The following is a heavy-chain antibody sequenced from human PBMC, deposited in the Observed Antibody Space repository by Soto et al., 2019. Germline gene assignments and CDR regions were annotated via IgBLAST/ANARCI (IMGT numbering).Heavy chain of an antibody. D-gene: IGHD6-6*01. CDR2: ISPAGTNQ. Sequence: GGSLRLSCVASGFIFSYYAMHWARQAPGKGLEWVALISPAGTNQYYADSAKGRFTISRDNSKNTLYLQMNSLRPEDTGLYYCARENSPISPRLFQHWGHGTLVTVSS. J-gene: IGHJ1*01. CDR3: ARENSPISPRLFQH. CDR1: GFIFSYYA. V-gene: IGHV3-30-3*01.